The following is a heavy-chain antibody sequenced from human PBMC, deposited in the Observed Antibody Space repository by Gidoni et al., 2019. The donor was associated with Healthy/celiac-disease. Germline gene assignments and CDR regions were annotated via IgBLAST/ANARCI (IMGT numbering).Heavy chain of an antibody. CDR3: AGVQWGNDFGGGGGY. Sequence: VKPSGTLSLTCAVSGGSISSSNWWSWVRQPPGKGLEWIGEIYHSGSTNYNPSLKRRVTISVDKSKNQFSLKLSSVTAAATAVYYCAGVQWGNDFGGGGGYWGQGTLVTVSS. CDR2: IYHSGST. D-gene: IGHD3-16*01. V-gene: IGHV4-4*02. CDR1: GGSISSSNW. J-gene: IGHJ4*02.